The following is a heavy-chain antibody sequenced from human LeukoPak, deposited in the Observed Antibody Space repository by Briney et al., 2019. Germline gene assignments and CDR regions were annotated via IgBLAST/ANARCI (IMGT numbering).Heavy chain of an antibody. CDR2: IYYTGDT. CDR1: GGSISGYY. J-gene: IGHJ4*02. V-gene: IGHV4-59*01. Sequence: SGTLSLTCTVSGGSISGYYWTWIRQPPGKGLEWVGYIYYTGDTNSRPSLKSRLTLPLDTSKRQFSLKLSSVIAADTAVYFCARGLLVGNTGYYFDFWGQGTPVTVSS. D-gene: IGHD1-26*01. CDR3: ARGLLVGNTGYYFDF.